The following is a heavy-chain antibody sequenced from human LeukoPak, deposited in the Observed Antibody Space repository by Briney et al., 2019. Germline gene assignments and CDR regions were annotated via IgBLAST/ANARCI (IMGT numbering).Heavy chain of an antibody. CDR1: GGSISSSSYY. V-gene: IGHV4-39*01. CDR2: IYYSGST. J-gene: IGHJ4*02. CDR3: ARLKRAVRKKDYFDY. Sequence: SETLSLTCTVSGGSISSSSYYWGWIRQPPGKGLGWIGSIYYSGSTYYNPSLKSRVTISVDTSKNQFSLKLSSVTAADTAVYYCARLKRAVRKKDYFDYWGQGTLVTVSS. D-gene: IGHD6-19*01.